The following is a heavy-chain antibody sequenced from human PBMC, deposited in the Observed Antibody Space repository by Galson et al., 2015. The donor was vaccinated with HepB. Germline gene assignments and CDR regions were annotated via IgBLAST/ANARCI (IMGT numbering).Heavy chain of an antibody. D-gene: IGHD5/OR15-5a*01. CDR2: IYPGNSDT. J-gene: IGHJ4*02. V-gene: IGHV5-51*01. Sequence: QSGAEVKKPGESLKISCKSSGYSFTTYWIGWARQMPGKGLEWMGIIYPGNSDTRYSPSLQGQVTISVDKSISTAYLQWSSLKASDTAMYYCARRGSVRAYDSWGQGTLVTVSS. CDR1: GYSFTTYW. CDR3: ARRGSVRAYDS.